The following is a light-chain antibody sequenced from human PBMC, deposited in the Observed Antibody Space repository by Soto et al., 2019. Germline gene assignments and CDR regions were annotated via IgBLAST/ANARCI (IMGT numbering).Light chain of an antibody. V-gene: IGKV1-5*01. CDR2: DAS. CDR3: QQMT. CDR1: QSISSW. J-gene: IGKJ4*01. Sequence: DIPMTQSPSTLSATVGDRVPITCRASQSISSWLAWFQQKPGEAPKLLMYDASSLESGVPSRFSGSGSGTEFTLTISGLQPDDAATYYCQQMTFGGGTKVDI.